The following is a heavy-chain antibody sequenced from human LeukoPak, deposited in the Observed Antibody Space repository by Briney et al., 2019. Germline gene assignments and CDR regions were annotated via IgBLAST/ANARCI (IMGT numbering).Heavy chain of an antibody. CDR2: IYSGGTT. J-gene: IGHJ4*02. Sequence: GGSLRLSCAVSGFTVSGNYMSWVRQAPGKGLEWVSLIYSGGTTYYADSVKGRFTISRDNSKNTLYLQMNSLRAEDTAVYYCAKLTGVYLDYWGQGTLVTVSS. D-gene: IGHD7-27*01. CDR1: GFTVSGNY. V-gene: IGHV3-53*01. CDR3: AKLTGVYLDY.